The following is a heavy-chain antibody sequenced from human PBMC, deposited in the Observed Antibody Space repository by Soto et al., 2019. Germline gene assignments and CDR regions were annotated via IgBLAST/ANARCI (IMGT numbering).Heavy chain of an antibody. Sequence: QLHLVHSGAVVKKPGASVTVSCSASGYPVTAYYMHWVRQAPGRGLEWMGGINPATGAAKYTQTFRGRVTMARDTSTSTGFMELGGLTSEDTAVFYCARGGGVGVAGSAAFDMWGQGTVVTVSS. CDR1: GYPVTAYY. CDR3: ARGGGVGVAGSAAFDM. CDR2: INPATGAA. V-gene: IGHV1-2*02. D-gene: IGHD3-3*01. J-gene: IGHJ3*02.